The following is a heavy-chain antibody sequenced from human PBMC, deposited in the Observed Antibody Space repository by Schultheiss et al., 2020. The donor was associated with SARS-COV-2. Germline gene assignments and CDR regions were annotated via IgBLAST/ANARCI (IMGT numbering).Heavy chain of an antibody. CDR3: ANKLTDCGSANCPPPT. Sequence: GGSLRLSCAVSGFTFSTYTMNWVRQAPGMGLEWLSSINGSGGDTHYADSVRGRFTISRDNSKSTIYLQMNTLRGEDTAVYYYANKLTDCGSANCPPPTWGHGTMVTVSS. D-gene: IGHD1-1*01. V-gene: IGHV3-23*01. CDR2: INGSGGDT. J-gene: IGHJ3*01. CDR1: GFTFSTYT.